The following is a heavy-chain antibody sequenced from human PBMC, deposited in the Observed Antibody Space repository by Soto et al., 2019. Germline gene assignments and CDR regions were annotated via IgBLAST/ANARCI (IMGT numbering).Heavy chain of an antibody. CDR3: ARDSYDSSGYYFIFDY. CDR1: GFTFSSYR. Sequence: EVQLVESGGGLVKPGGSLRLSCAASGFTFSSYRMNWVRQAPGKGLEWVSSISSSSSYIYYADSVKGRFTISRDNAKNSLYLQMNSLRAEDTAVYYCARDSYDSSGYYFIFDYWGQGTLVTVSS. V-gene: IGHV3-21*01. J-gene: IGHJ4*02. D-gene: IGHD3-22*01. CDR2: ISSSSSYI.